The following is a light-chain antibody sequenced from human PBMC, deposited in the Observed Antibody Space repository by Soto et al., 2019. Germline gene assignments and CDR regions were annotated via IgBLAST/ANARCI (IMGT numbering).Light chain of an antibody. CDR3: QQRDTWPPLFT. CDR1: QRITTS. Sequence: EIVLTQSPATLSLSPGERATLSCRSSQRITTSFAWYQQKPGQAPRLLFFGTSNRAPSIPARFSGSGAGTDLTITISTLAPEDFAVYYSQQRDTWPPLFTFGPGTKVEFK. CDR2: GTS. V-gene: IGKV3-11*01. J-gene: IGKJ3*01.